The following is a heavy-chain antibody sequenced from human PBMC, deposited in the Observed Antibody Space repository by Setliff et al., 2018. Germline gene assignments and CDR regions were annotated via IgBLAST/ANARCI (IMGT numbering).Heavy chain of an antibody. J-gene: IGHJ3*01. Sequence: GESLKISCAASGFVFGTYGMHWVRQAPGKGLEWVTFIRSDGNKKYFGDSVKGRFSISRDNSKNTVYLQMNSLKIEDTAVYFCAKEQEITLVPGIIPDAFDLWGQGTMVTVSS. CDR1: GFVFGTYG. V-gene: IGHV3-30*02. D-gene: IGHD3-10*01. CDR3: AKEQEITLVPGIIPDAFDL. CDR2: IRSDGNKK.